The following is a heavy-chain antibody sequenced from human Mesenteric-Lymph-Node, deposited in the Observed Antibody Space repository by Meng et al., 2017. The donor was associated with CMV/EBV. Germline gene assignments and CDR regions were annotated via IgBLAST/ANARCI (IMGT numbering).Heavy chain of an antibody. D-gene: IGHD2-2*01. J-gene: IGHJ2*01. CDR3: ARGGGIVVVPDHWYFDL. Sequence: SITISDAYWSWIRQHPGKGLEWIGYIYYSGTTYYNPSLKSRVTILVGTSKNQFSLKLSSVTAADTAVYYCARGGGIVVVPDHWYFDLWGRGTLVTVSS. CDR1: SITISDAY. V-gene: IGHV4-31*02. CDR2: IYYSGTT.